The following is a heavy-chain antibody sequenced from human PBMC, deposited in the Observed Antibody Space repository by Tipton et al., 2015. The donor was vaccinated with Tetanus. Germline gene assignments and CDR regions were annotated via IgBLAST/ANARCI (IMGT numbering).Heavy chain of an antibody. D-gene: IGHD3-10*01. CDR2: IHYTGST. CDR1: GAPISGYY. CDR3: ARTGWFGHMPAFDS. V-gene: IGHV4-59*01. J-gene: IGHJ4*02. Sequence: TLSLTCSVSGAPISGYYWNWIRQPPGKGLEWIGYIHYTGSTNYNPSLKSRVTLSSDTSKAQFSLKLISVTPADTAIYYCARTGWFGHMPAFDSWGLGTLVTVSS.